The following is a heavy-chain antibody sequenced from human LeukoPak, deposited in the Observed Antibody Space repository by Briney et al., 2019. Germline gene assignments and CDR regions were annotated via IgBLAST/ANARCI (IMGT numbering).Heavy chain of an antibody. CDR3: ARLFWSGLPNDAFDI. CDR2: IIPIFGTA. CDR1: GGTFSSYA. V-gene: IGHV1-69*13. D-gene: IGHD3-3*01. J-gene: IGHJ3*02. Sequence: ASVKVSCKASGGTFSSYAISWVRQAPGQGLEWMGGIIPIFGTANYAQKFQGRVTITADESTSTAYKELSSLRSEDTAVYYCARLFWSGLPNDAFDIWGQGTMVTVSS.